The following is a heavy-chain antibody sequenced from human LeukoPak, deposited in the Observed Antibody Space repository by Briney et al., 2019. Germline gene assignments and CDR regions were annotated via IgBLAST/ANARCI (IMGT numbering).Heavy chain of an antibody. Sequence: GGSLRLSCAASGFTFSSYAIHWVRQAPGKGLVWVSRINSDGRSTSYADSVKGRFTISRDNAMNTLYLQMNSLRAEDTGVYYCARIASHTSSWYDGGYWGQGTLVTVSS. V-gene: IGHV3-74*01. CDR1: GFTFSSYA. D-gene: IGHD6-13*01. J-gene: IGHJ4*02. CDR3: ARIASHTSSWYDGGY. CDR2: INSDGRST.